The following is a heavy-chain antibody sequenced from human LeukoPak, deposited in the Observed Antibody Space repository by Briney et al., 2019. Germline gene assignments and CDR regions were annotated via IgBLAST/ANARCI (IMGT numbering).Heavy chain of an antibody. J-gene: IGHJ4*02. Sequence: GGSLRLSCAASGFTFSSYSMNWVRQAPGKGLEWVSSISSSSSYIYYADSVKGRFTISRDNAKNPLYLQMNSLRAEDTAVYYCARVTGGMVTARVDYWGQGTLVTVSS. CDR2: ISSSSSYI. D-gene: IGHD2-21*02. CDR3: ARVTGGMVTARVDY. V-gene: IGHV3-21*01. CDR1: GFTFSSYS.